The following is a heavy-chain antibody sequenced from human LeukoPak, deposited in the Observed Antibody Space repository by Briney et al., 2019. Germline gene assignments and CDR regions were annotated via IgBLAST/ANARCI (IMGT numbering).Heavy chain of an antibody. V-gene: IGHV4-59*01. CDR1: GASISSYY. D-gene: IGHD1-1*01. Sequence: SETLSLTCSVSGASISSYYWSWIRQPPGKGLEWIGYIYYSGGTNYNPSLKSRVTISVDTSKNQFSLRLSSVIAADTAIYYCARFRERLIDYWGHGTLVTVSS. J-gene: IGHJ4*01. CDR2: IYYSGGT. CDR3: ARFRERLIDY.